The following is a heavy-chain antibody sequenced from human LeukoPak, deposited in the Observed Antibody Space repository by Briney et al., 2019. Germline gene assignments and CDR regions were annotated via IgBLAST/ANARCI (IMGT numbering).Heavy chain of an antibody. Sequence: GGSLRLSCAPSGFTFSSYEMHWVRHAPGKGLECVSAISSNGDSTYYANFVKGRFIISRDNSKNTLYLQMGSLRPEDMAVYYCARDRPGDVWGEGTTVTVSS. J-gene: IGHJ6*04. V-gene: IGHV3-64*01. CDR1: GFTFSSYE. CDR3: ARDRPGDV. CDR2: ISSNGDST.